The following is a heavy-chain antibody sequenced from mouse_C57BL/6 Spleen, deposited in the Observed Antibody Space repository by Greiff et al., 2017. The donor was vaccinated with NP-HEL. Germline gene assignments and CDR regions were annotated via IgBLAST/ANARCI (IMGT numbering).Heavy chain of an antibody. CDR1: GYTFTSYW. J-gene: IGHJ4*01. CDR2: IDPSDSET. D-gene: IGHD1-1*01. CDR3: ARCSYYGSSYAMDY. V-gene: IGHV1-52*01. Sequence: QVQLQQPGAELVRPGSSVKLSCKASGYTFTSYWMHWVKQRPIQGLEWIGNIDPSDSETHYNQKFKDKATLTVDKSSSTAYMQLSSLTSEDSAVYYCARCSYYGSSYAMDYWGQGTSVTVSS.